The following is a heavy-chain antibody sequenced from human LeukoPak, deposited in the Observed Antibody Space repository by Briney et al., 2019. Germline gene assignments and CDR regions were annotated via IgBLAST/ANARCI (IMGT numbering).Heavy chain of an antibody. V-gene: IGHV3-7*01. J-gene: IGHJ4*02. CDR3: ARAPDTWIPVGFDY. D-gene: IGHD5-18*01. CDR2: IKQDGSEK. Sequence: GGSLRLSCAASGFTFSSYWMSWVRQAPGKGLEWVANIKQDGSEKYYVDSVKGRFTISRDNAKNSLYLQMNSLRAEDTAVYYCARAPDTWIPVGFDYWGQGTLVTVSS. CDR1: GFTFSSYW.